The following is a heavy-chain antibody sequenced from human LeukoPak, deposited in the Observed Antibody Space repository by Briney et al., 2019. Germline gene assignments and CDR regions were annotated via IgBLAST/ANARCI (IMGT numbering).Heavy chain of an antibody. V-gene: IGHV4-59*01. CDR1: GGSISSFF. CDR3: ARGQADIVATMNY. CDR2: IYYSGST. D-gene: IGHD5-12*01. J-gene: IGHJ4*02. Sequence: SETLSRTCTVSGGSISSFFWNWIRQPPGKGLEWIGFIYYSGSTNYNPSLKSRVTISVDTSKNQFSLRLSSVTAADTAVYFCARGQADIVATMNYWGQGTLVTDSS.